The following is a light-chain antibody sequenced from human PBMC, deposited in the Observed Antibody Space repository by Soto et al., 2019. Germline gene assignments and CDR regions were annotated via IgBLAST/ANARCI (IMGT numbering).Light chain of an antibody. CDR2: GAS. J-gene: IGKJ3*01. V-gene: IGKV3-20*01. CDR1: QSVSSSY. CDR3: QQYGSSPPT. Sequence: EIVLTQSPGTLSLSPGERATFSCRASQSVSSSYLAWYQQKPGQAPRLLINGASSRATGIPDRFSGSGSGTDFTLTISRLEPEDFGVYYCQQYGSSPPTFGPETKVDIK.